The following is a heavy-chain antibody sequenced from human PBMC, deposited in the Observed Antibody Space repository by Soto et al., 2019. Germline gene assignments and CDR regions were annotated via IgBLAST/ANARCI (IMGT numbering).Heavy chain of an antibody. D-gene: IGHD4-17*01. Sequence: QVQLVQSGAEVKKPGASVKVSCKASGGTFSSYTISWVRQAPGQGLDWMGRIIPILGIANYAQKFQGRVTITADKSTSTAYMELSSLRAEDTAVYYCVTLYGDSAMGWGQGTLVTVSS. CDR3: VTLYGDSAMG. CDR1: GGTFSSYT. CDR2: IIPILGIA. J-gene: IGHJ4*02. V-gene: IGHV1-69*02.